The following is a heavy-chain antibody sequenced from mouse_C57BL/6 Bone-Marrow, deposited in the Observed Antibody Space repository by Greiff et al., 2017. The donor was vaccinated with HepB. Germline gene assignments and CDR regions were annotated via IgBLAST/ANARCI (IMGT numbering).Heavy chain of an antibody. CDR3: ARKDYDGYYGAWFAY. Sequence: QVQLKESGPGLVQPSQSLSITCTVSGFSLTSYGVHWVRQSPGKGLEWLGVIWSGGSTDYNAAFISRLSISKDNSKSQVFFKMNSLQADDTAIYYCARKDYDGYYGAWFAYWGQGTLVTVSA. D-gene: IGHD2-3*01. V-gene: IGHV2-2*01. J-gene: IGHJ3*01. CDR2: IWSGGST. CDR1: GFSLTSYG.